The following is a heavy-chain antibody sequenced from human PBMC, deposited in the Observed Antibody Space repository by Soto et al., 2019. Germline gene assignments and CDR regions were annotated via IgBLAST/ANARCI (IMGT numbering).Heavy chain of an antibody. CDR2: ISTYYGNT. J-gene: IGHJ6*02. D-gene: IGHD2-2*01. CDR1: GYTFSSYG. CDR3: AGDIRVDCSTTNCCHYYGMDV. Sequence: ASVKVSCKASGYTFSSYGVSWVRQAPGQGLEWMVWISTYYGNTNYLQKFQGRVTMTTXPXXSXXXMXLXXLRXADTAVYYCAGDIRVDCSTTNCCHYYGMDVWG. V-gene: IGHV1-18*01.